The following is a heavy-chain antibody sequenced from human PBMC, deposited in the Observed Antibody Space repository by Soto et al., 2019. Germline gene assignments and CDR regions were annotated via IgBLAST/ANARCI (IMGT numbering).Heavy chain of an antibody. CDR3: ATGSGYYDWDDY. D-gene: IGHD3-22*01. J-gene: IGHJ4*02. CDR2: INAGNGNT. V-gene: IGHV1-3*05. Sequence: QVQLVQSGAEEKKPGASVKVSCKASGYTFTSYAIHWVRQAPGQRLEWMGWINAGNGNTKYSQKFQGRVTITRDTSASTAYMKLSRLRSEDTAVYYCATGSGYYDWDDYWGQGTLVTVSS. CDR1: GYTFTSYA.